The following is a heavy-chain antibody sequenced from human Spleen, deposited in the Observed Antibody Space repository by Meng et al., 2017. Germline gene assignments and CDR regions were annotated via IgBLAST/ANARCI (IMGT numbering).Heavy chain of an antibody. J-gene: IGHJ6*02. V-gene: IGHV3-9*01. CDR3: ARVLVATIYYYYGMDV. Sequence: SLKISCAASGFTFDDYAMHWVRQAPGKGLEWVSGISWNSGTIGYADSVKGRFTISRDNSKNTLYLQMNSLRAEDTAVYYCARVLVATIYYYYGMDVWGQGTTVTVSS. CDR1: GFTFDDYA. D-gene: IGHD5-12*01. CDR2: ISWNSGTI.